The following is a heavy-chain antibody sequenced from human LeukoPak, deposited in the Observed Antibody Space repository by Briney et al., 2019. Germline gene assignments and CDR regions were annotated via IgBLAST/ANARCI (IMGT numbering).Heavy chain of an antibody. V-gene: IGHV1-69*13. CDR3: ARDSVRGVPYYYMDV. J-gene: IGHJ6*03. Sequence: APVKVSCKASGYTFTSYAMNWVRQAPGQGLEWMGGIIPIFGTANYAQKFQGRVTITADESTSTAYMELSSLRSEDTAVYYCARDSVRGVPYYYMDVWGKGTTVTISS. CDR1: GYTFTSYA. CDR2: IIPIFGTA. D-gene: IGHD3-10*01.